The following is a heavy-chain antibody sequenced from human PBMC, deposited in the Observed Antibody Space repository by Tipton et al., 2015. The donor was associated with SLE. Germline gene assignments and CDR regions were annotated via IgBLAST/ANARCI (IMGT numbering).Heavy chain of an antibody. CDR3: ASSASIGDIVATIKAFDI. CDR2: INHSGST. Sequence: TLSLTCTVSGGSISSSSYYWGWIRQPPGKGLEWIGEINHSGSTNYNPSLKSRVTISVDTSKNQFSLKLSSVTAADTAVYYCASSASIGDIVATIKAFDIWGQGTMVTVSS. J-gene: IGHJ3*02. CDR1: GGSISSSSYY. V-gene: IGHV4-39*07. D-gene: IGHD5-12*01.